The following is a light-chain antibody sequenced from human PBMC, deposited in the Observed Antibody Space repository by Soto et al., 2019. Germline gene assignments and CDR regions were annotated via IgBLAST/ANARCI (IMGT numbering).Light chain of an antibody. CDR1: QSVGNF. V-gene: IGKV3-11*01. CDR2: DAS. Sequence: PGERATLSCRASQSVGNFLAWYQHKPGQAPRLLISDASNRATGIPARFSGSGSGTDFTLTISSLEPEDFAVYYCQQRTNWLFSFGPGTKVDIK. J-gene: IGKJ3*01. CDR3: QQRTNWLFS.